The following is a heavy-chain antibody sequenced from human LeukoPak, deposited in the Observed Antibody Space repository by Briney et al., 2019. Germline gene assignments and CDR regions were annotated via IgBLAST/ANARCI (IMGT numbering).Heavy chain of an antibody. J-gene: IGHJ3*02. Sequence: SETLSLTCTVSGGSISSYYWSWIRQPPGKGLEWIGYIYYSGSTNYNPSLKSRVTISVDTSKNQFSQKLSSVTAADTAVYYCARSDSSGYLWASDNAFDIWGQGTMVTVSS. V-gene: IGHV4-59*08. CDR1: GGSISSYY. CDR2: IYYSGST. D-gene: IGHD3-22*01. CDR3: ARSDSSGYLWASDNAFDI.